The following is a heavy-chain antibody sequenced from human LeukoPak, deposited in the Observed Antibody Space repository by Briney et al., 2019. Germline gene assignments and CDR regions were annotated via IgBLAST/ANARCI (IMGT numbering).Heavy chain of an antibody. Sequence: GGYLRLSCAASGFTFSSYWMSWVRQAPGKGLEWVANIKQDGSEKYYVDSVKGRFTISRDNAKNSLYLQMNSLRAEDTAVYYCARDIGYSYGYGFDYWGQGTLVTVSS. CDR3: ARDIGYSYGYGFDY. V-gene: IGHV3-7*01. CDR2: IKQDGSEK. J-gene: IGHJ4*02. CDR1: GFTFSSYW. D-gene: IGHD5-18*01.